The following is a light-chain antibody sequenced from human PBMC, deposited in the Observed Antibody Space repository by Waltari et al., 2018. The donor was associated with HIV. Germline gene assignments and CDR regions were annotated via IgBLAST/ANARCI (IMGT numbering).Light chain of an antibody. J-gene: IGLJ2*01. CDR1: SSNIGSNT. CDR2: SNN. V-gene: IGLV1-44*01. Sequence: QSVLTQPPSASGTPGQRVTISCSGSSSNIGSNTVNWYQQLPGTAPKLLIYSNNRRPSGVPDRFSGPKSGTSASPAISGLQSEDEADYYCAVWGDSLNGPVFGGGTKLTVL. CDR3: AVWGDSLNGPV.